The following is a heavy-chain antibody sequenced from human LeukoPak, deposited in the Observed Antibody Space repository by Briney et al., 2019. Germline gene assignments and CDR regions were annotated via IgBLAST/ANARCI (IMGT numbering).Heavy chain of an antibody. CDR3: ATSYYDILTGYRPLAY. CDR2: FDPENGET. D-gene: IGHD3-9*01. CDR1: GYTLTELS. V-gene: IGHV1-24*01. J-gene: IGHJ4*02. Sequence: ASVKVSCKVSGYTLTELSMHWVRQAPGKGLEWMGGFDPENGETIYAQKFQGRVTMTEDTSTDTAYMELSSLRSEDTAVYYCATSYYDILTGYRPLAYWGQGTLVTASS.